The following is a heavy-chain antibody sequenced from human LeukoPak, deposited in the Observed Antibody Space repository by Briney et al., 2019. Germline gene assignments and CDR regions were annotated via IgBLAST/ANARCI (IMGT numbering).Heavy chain of an antibody. V-gene: IGHV3-33*08. D-gene: IGHD5-18*01. Sequence: GGSLRLSCTASGFTFSSYGMHWIRQAPGKGLEWVAVIWYDGSNKYYADSVKGRFTISRDNSKNTLYLQMNSLRAEDTAVYYCASDTRGYSYGHDAFDIWGQGTMVTVSS. CDR1: GFTFSSYG. J-gene: IGHJ3*02. CDR2: IWYDGSNK. CDR3: ASDTRGYSYGHDAFDI.